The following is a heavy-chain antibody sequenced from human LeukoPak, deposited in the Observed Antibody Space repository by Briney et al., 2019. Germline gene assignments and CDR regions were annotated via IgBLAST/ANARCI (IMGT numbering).Heavy chain of an antibody. CDR3: ARLVGITYFDY. Sequence: HPGGSLRLSCAASGFTVSSNYMSWVRQAPGKGLEWVSVIYSGSSTYHADSVKGRFTISRDNSKNTLYLQMNSLRAEDTAVYYCARLVGITYFDYWGQGTLVTVSS. D-gene: IGHD2-15*01. CDR2: IYSGSST. J-gene: IGHJ4*02. V-gene: IGHV3-53*01. CDR1: GFTVSSNY.